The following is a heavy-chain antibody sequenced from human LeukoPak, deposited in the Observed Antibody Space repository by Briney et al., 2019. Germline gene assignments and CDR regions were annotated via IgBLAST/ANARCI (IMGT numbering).Heavy chain of an antibody. CDR1: GFSFSGYW. Sequence: GGSLRLSCTTSGFSFSGYWMHWVRQAPGKGLEWVANIKQDGSEKYYVDSVKGRFTISRDNAKNSLYLQMNSLRAEDTAVYFCARSGYSSTWYLQNFELDYWGQGTLVTVSS. CDR2: IKQDGSEK. J-gene: IGHJ4*02. D-gene: IGHD2-2*01. CDR3: ARSGYSSTWYLQNFELDY. V-gene: IGHV3-7*01.